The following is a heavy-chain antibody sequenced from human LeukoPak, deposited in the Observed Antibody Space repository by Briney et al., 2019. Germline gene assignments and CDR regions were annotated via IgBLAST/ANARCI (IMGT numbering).Heavy chain of an antibody. J-gene: IGHJ6*03. CDR1: GFTFSSYA. D-gene: IGHD1-26*01. V-gene: IGHV3-23*01. CDR2: ISGSGGST. CDR3: ARSSGPYSYYYYMDV. Sequence: GGSLGLSCAASGFTFSSYAMSWVRQAPGKGLEWVSAISGSGGSTYYADSVKGRFTISRDNSKNTLYLQMNSLRAEDTAVYYCARSSGPYSYYYYMDVWGKGTTVTVSS.